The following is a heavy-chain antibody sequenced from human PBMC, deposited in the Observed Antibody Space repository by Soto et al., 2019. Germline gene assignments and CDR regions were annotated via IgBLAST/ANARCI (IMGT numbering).Heavy chain of an antibody. Sequence: EVQLLESGGGLVQPGGSLRLSCAASGFTFSSYALSWVRLAPGKGLEWVSAISGSGAGTYYADSVKGRFTISRDTSKNTLYLQMTRLRAEDSAVYYCANSIAAAGIAMDYWGQGTLVTVSS. CDR1: GFTFSSYA. V-gene: IGHV3-23*01. CDR3: ANSIAAAGIAMDY. J-gene: IGHJ4*02. CDR2: ISGSGAGT. D-gene: IGHD6-13*01.